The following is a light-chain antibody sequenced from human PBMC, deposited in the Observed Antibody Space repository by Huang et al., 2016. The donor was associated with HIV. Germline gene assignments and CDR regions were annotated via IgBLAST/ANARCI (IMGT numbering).Light chain of an antibody. J-gene: IGKJ2*01. CDR2: GTS. V-gene: IGKV3-20*01. CDR1: QNVTGNY. CDR3: QQYGSSPYT. Sequence: EIVLTQSPGALSLSLGERAILSCRASQNVTGNYLAWYQQKPVQAPRLRIYGTSIRDAGVPDRFSGDGSGTDFTRTITRLAPEDFAVFYCQQYGSSPYTFGQGTHLEI.